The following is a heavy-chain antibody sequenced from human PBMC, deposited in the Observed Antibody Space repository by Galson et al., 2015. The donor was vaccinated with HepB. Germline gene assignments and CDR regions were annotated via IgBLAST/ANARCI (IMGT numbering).Heavy chain of an antibody. CDR1: GGSFSGYY. D-gene: IGHD6-13*01. CDR3: ARIGGSSHVRDYYYYYMDV. Sequence: ETLSLTCAVYGGSFSGYYWSWIRQPPGKGLEWIGEINHSGSTNYNPSLKSRVTISVDTSKNQFSLKLSSVTAADTAVYYCARIGGSSHVRDYYYYYMDVWGKGTTVTVSS. CDR2: INHSGST. J-gene: IGHJ6*03. V-gene: IGHV4-34*01.